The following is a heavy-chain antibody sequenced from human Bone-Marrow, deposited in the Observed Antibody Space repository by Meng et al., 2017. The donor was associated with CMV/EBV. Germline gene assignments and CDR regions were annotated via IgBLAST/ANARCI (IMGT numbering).Heavy chain of an antibody. CDR3: ARDSPLASSKFDT. CDR1: GGSISSSSYN. D-gene: IGHD3-3*02. Sequence: GSLRLSCTASGGSISSSSYNWGWIRQPQGKGLEWIGSNYYSGRSYYNPSHKSRVTISEDKSKNQYALKLSPVTAADPAVYYCARDSPLASSKFDTWGQGTLVTVSS. J-gene: IGHJ5*02. CDR2: NYYSGRS. V-gene: IGHV4-39*06.